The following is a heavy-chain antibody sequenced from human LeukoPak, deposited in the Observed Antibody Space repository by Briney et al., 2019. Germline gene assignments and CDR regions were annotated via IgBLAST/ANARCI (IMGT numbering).Heavy chain of an antibody. J-gene: IGHJ4*02. CDR2: INHSGST. V-gene: IGHV4-39*07. CDR1: GGSISSSSYY. Sequence: SETLSLTCTVSGGSISSSSYYWGWIRQPPGKGLEWIGEINHSGSTNYNPSLKSRVTISVDTSKNQFSLKLSSVAAADTAVYYCARAPYGDHYFDYWGQGTLVTVSS. D-gene: IGHD4-17*01. CDR3: ARAPYGDHYFDY.